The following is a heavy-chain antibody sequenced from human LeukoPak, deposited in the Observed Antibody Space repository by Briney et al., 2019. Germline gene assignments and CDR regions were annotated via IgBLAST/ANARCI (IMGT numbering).Heavy chain of an antibody. CDR1: GFTFSSYG. D-gene: IGHD3-22*01. CDR3: ARARNFDSSDAFDI. V-gene: IGHV3-21*01. J-gene: IGHJ3*02. CDR2: ISSSSSSI. Sequence: GGSLRLSCAASGFTFSSYGMNWVRQAPGKGLEWVSSISSSSSSIYYADSVKGRFTISRDNAKNSLYLQMNSLRAEDTAVYYCARARNFDSSDAFDIWGQGTTVTVSS.